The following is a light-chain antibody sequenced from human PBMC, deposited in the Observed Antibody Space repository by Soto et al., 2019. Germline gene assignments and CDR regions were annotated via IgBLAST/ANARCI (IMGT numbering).Light chain of an antibody. J-gene: IGKJ5*01. CDR2: WAS. CDR1: QSLLYSSNNRNY. V-gene: IGKV4-1*01. Sequence: DIVMTQSPDSLAVSLGETATINCKSSQSLLYSSNNRNYLVWYQHKPGQPPKLLIYWASTRELGVPDRFSGSGSATDFTLTISRLQAEDVAVYYCQQYISTPITFGQGTRVEIK. CDR3: QQYISTPIT.